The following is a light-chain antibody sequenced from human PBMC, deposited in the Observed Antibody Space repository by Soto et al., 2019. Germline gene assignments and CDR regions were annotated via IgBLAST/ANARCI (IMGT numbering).Light chain of an antibody. CDR2: GAS. CDR1: QSIGTD. V-gene: IGKV3-15*01. Sequence: EVLMTQSPVTLSVSPGESATLSCRANQSIGTDVAWYQQKPGQAPRLLVYGASTRASDVPARFSGAGSGTDLTLTISSLQSEDFVLYYCQQYNKWPPLTFGGGTKVDIK. CDR3: QQYNKWPPLT. J-gene: IGKJ4*01.